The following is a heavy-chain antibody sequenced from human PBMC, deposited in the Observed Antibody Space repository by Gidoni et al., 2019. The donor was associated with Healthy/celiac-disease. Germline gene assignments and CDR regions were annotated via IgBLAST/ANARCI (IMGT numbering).Heavy chain of an antibody. CDR2: ISYDGSNK. V-gene: IGHV3-30-3*01. J-gene: IGHJ4*02. CDR3: ARDGDRDY. Sequence: QVQLVASGGGGVQPGRSLRHSWSASGFTFSSYAMHWVRQAPGKGLEWVAVISYDGSNKYYADSVKGRFTISRDNSKNTLYLQMNSLRAEDTAVYYCARDGDRDYWGQGTLVTVSS. CDR1: GFTFSSYA. D-gene: IGHD7-27*01.